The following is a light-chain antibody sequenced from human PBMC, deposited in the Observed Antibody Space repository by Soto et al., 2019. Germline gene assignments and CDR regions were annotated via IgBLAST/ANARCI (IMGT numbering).Light chain of an antibody. V-gene: IGKV3-15*01. Sequence: EIVMTQSPATLSVSPGERATLSCRASHGVSSNLAWYQQKPGQAPRLLIYGASIRATDIPARFSGSGAGTEFTLTFSSVQSEDFAVYYCQQYINWPPLYTFGQGTKLEIK. CDR1: HGVSSN. CDR2: GAS. J-gene: IGKJ2*01. CDR3: QQYINWPPLYT.